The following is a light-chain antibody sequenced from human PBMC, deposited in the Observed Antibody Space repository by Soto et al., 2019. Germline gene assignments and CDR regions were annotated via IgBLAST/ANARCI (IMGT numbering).Light chain of an antibody. J-gene: IGLJ3*02. CDR2: SNN. CDR1: SSNIGSNT. Sequence: QSALTLPPSASGTPGQRVTISCSGSSSNIGSNTIHWYQQLPGTAPKLLIDSNNRRPSGVPDRFSGSMSGTSASLAISGLQSEDEADYYCAAWDDSLNGPVFGGGTKLTVL. CDR3: AAWDDSLNGPV. V-gene: IGLV1-44*01.